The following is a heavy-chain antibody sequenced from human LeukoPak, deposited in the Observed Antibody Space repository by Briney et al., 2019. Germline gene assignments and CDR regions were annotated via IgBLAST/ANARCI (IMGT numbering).Heavy chain of an antibody. J-gene: IGHJ1*01. Sequence: KPSETLSPTCPVYARSFSGYYWSWIRQPPGKGLEWIGEINHSGSTNYNPSLKSRVTISVDTSKNQFSLKLSSVPGAHRAVYYCARGPVAGDLTHARYFQHWGQGTLVTV. V-gene: IGHV4-34*01. CDR1: ARSFSGYY. CDR2: INHSGST. CDR3: ARGPVAGDLTHARYFQH. D-gene: IGHD3-9*01.